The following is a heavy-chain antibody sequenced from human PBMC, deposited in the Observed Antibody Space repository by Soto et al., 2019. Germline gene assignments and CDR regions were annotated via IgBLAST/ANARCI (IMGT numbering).Heavy chain of an antibody. J-gene: IGHJ3*02. D-gene: IGHD4-17*01. Sequence: GGSLRLSCAASGFTFSSYEMNWVRQAPGMGLEWVSYISSSGSTIYYADSVKGRFTISRDNAKNSLYLQMNSLRAEDTAVYYCARDGRVTTVTTGAFDIWGQGTMVTVSS. CDR3: ARDGRVTTVTTGAFDI. CDR1: GFTFSSYE. V-gene: IGHV3-48*03. CDR2: ISSSGSTI.